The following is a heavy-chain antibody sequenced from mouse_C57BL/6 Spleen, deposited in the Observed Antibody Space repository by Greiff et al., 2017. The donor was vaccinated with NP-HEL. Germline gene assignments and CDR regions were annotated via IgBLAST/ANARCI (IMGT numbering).Heavy chain of an antibody. Sequence: VKLQESGPELVKPGASVKISCKASGYAFSSSWMNWVKQRPGKGLEWIGRIYPGDGDTNYNGKFKGKATLTADKSSSTAYMQLSSLTSEDYAVYFCARRNYYGSSLDYWGQGTSVTVSS. CDR3: ARRNYYGSSLDY. V-gene: IGHV1-82*01. CDR2: IYPGDGDT. CDR1: GYAFSSSW. D-gene: IGHD1-1*01. J-gene: IGHJ4*01.